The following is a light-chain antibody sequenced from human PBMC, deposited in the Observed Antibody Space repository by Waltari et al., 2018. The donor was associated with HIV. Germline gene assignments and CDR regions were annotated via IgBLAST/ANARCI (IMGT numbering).Light chain of an antibody. CDR1: SSDVGGYNY. CDR3: CSYAGSYTLVV. J-gene: IGLJ2*01. V-gene: IGLV2-11*01. Sequence: QSALTQPRSVSGSPGQPVTISCTGPSSDVGGYNYVSCYQQHPGKAPKLMIYAVSKRPSGVPDRFSGSKSGNTASLTISGLQAEDEADYYCCSYAGSYTLVVFGGGTKLTVL. CDR2: AVS.